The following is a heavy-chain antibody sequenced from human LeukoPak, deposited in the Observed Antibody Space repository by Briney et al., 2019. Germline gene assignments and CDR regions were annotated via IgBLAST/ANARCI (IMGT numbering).Heavy chain of an antibody. CDR2: IYPGDSDT. Sequence: GESLKISRKGSGYSFTSYWIGWVRQMPGKGLEWMGIIYPGDSDTRYSPSFQGQVTISADKSISTAYLQWSSLKASDTAMYYCAKGTYYYDSSGYSHGANFDYWGQGTLVTVSS. J-gene: IGHJ4*02. CDR1: GYSFTSYW. CDR3: AKGTYYYDSSGYSHGANFDY. V-gene: IGHV5-51*01. D-gene: IGHD3-22*01.